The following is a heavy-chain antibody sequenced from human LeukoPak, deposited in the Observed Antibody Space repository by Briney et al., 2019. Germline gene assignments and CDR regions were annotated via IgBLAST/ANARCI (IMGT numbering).Heavy chain of an antibody. J-gene: IGHJ4*02. D-gene: IGHD3-10*01. CDR2: IIPIFGTA. Sequence: EASVKVSCKASGGTFSSYAISWVRQAPGQGLEWMGGIIPIFGTANYAQTFQGRVTITADESTSTAYMELSSLRSEDTAVYYCAREPIWFGELPYYFDYWGQGTLVTVSS. V-gene: IGHV1-69*13. CDR3: AREPIWFGELPYYFDY. CDR1: GGTFSSYA.